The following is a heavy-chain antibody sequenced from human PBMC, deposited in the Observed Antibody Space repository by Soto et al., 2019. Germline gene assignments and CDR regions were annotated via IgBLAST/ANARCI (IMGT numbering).Heavy chain of an antibody. D-gene: IGHD2-15*01. J-gene: IGHJ2*01. Sequence: QLQLQESGPGLVKPSETLSLTCTVSGGSISSSSYYWGWIRQPPGKGREWIGCIYYSGSTNYNPPLKSLVTISVDTSKNQFPLKLSSVTAADTAVYYCARRDILVVVAATGGWYFVLWGRGTLVTVSS. CDR2: IYYSGST. CDR3: ARRDILVVVAATGGWYFVL. V-gene: IGHV4-39*01. CDR1: GGSISSSSYY.